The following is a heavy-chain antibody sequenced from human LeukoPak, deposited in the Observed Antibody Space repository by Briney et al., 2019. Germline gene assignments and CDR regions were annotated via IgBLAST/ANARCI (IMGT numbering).Heavy chain of an antibody. CDR1: GYTFTSYG. V-gene: IGHV1-18*01. Sequence: ASVKVSCKASGYTFTSYGISWVRQAPGQGLEWMGWISAYNGNTNYAQKLQGRVTMTTDTSTDTAYMELRSLRSDDTAVYYCARDSWQWLEDNFDYWGQGTLVTVSS. CDR2: ISAYNGNT. J-gene: IGHJ4*02. D-gene: IGHD6-19*01. CDR3: ARDSWQWLEDNFDY.